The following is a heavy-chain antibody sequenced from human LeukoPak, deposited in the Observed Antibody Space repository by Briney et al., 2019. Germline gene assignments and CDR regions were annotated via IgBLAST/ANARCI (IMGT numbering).Heavy chain of an antibody. D-gene: IGHD6-13*01. CDR1: GFTFSNYA. CDR2: ISGSGGST. CDR3: AKGTAAGTRMSPYYYYGMDV. Sequence: GGSLRLSCAASGFTFSNYAMTWVRQAPGKGLEWVSAISGSGGSTYYADSVKGRFTISRDNSKNTLYLQMNSLRAEDTAVYYCAKGTAAGTRMSPYYYYGMDVWGQGTTVTVSS. V-gene: IGHV3-23*01. J-gene: IGHJ6*02.